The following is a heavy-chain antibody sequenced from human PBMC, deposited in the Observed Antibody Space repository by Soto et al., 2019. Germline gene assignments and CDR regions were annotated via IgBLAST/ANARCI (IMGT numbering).Heavy chain of an antibody. CDR3: ARQSNGLTDY. Sequence: SETLSLTCTVSGGSISSSSYYWGWIRQPPGKGLEWIGSIYYSGSTYYNPSLKSQSTISVDTSKNQFSPKLSSVTAADTAVYYCARQSNGLTDYWGQGTLVTVSS. CDR2: IYYSGST. CDR1: GGSISSSSYY. V-gene: IGHV4-39*01. D-gene: IGHD2-8*01. J-gene: IGHJ4*02.